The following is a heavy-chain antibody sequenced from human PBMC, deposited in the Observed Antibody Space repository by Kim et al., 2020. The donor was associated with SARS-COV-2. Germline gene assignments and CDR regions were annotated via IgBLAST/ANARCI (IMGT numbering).Heavy chain of an antibody. CDR2: FDPEDGET. V-gene: IGHV1-24*01. CDR1: GYTLTELS. Sequence: ASVKVSCKVSGYTLTELSMHWVRQAPGKGLEWMGGFDPEDGETIYAQKFQGRVTMTEDTSTDTAYMELSSLRSEDTAVYYCATADITMVRGVIFYFDYWGPGTLVTVSS. J-gene: IGHJ4*02. D-gene: IGHD3-10*01. CDR3: ATADITMVRGVIFYFDY.